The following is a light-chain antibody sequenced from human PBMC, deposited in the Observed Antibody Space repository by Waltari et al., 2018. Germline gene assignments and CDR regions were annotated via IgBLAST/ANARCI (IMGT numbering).Light chain of an antibody. CDR2: DAS. Sequence: YRDSHDFSGYVAWDQQRPGQAPRLLSDDASNRATGIPARFSGSGSDTDFTLTISSLEPEDSAVYYCQQRRNWPLTFGGGTKVEIK. V-gene: IGKV3-11*01. J-gene: IGKJ4*01. CDR1: HDFSGY. CDR3: QQRRNWPLT.